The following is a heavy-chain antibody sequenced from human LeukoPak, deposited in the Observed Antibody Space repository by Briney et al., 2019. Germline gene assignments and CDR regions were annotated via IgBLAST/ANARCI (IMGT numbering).Heavy chain of an antibody. CDR1: GGSISSHY. CDR3: ARYDFWSGYYYMDV. CDR2: LYTGGST. V-gene: IGHV4-4*07. J-gene: IGHJ6*03. Sequence: PSETLSLTRTVSGGSISSHYWSWIRQPAGKGLEWIGRLYTGGSTNYNPSLKSRVTMSVDTSKKQFSLKLSSVTAADTDVYYCARYDFWSGYYYMDVWGKGTTVTVSS. D-gene: IGHD3-3*01.